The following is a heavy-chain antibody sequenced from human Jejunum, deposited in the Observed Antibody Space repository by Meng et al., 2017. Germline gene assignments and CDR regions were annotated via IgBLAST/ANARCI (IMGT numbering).Heavy chain of an antibody. D-gene: IGHD1-14*01. CDR2: VWPSGAT. J-gene: IGHJ4*02. CDR3: ARAIRERYFDS. V-gene: IGHV4-4*02. CDR1: GVSTTAPFY. Sequence: VPLEWSGPGLVKPSGTLSLTCTVSGVSTTAPFYWTWLRQAPEKGLEWIGEVWPSGATYYNPSLSSRITISIATSNNQFSLEVAFLTAADTAVYYCARAIRERYFDSWGQGTLVTVSS.